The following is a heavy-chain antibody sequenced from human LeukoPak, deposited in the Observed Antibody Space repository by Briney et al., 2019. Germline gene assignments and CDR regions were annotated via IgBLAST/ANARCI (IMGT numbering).Heavy chain of an antibody. V-gene: IGHV4-59*08. J-gene: IGHJ4*02. D-gene: IGHD1-26*01. Sequence: KSSETLSLTCTVSGGSIRSYYWSWIRQPPGKGLEWIGYIYYSGSTKYNPSLKSRATISVDTSKIQFSLKLNSVTAADTAVYYCASGSYYFDYWGQGTLVTVSS. CDR1: GGSIRSYY. CDR3: ASGSYYFDY. CDR2: IYYSGST.